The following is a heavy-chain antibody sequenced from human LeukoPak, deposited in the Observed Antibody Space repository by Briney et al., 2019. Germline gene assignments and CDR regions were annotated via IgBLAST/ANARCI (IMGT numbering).Heavy chain of an antibody. CDR3: AKDMSLYYYDSSGYPGGAFDI. J-gene: IGHJ3*02. D-gene: IGHD3-22*01. CDR1: GFTFSSYA. V-gene: IGHV3-23*01. CDR2: ISGSCGST. Sequence: PGGSLRLSCAASGFTFSSYAMSWVRQAPGKGLEWVSAISGSCGSTYYADSVKGRFTISRDNSKNTLYLQMNSLRAEDTAVYYCAKDMSLYYYDSSGYPGGAFDIWGQGTMVTVSS.